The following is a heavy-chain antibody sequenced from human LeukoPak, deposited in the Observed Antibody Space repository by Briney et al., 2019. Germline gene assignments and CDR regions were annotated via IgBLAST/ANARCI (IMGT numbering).Heavy chain of an antibody. V-gene: IGHV3-20*04. J-gene: IGHJ3*02. CDR1: GFTFDDYG. D-gene: IGHD2-2*01. CDR3: ARGYCTSTSCYGVAASDI. CDR2: INWNGGST. Sequence: PGGARRLSCAASGFTFDDYGMSWVRQAPGKGLEWVSGINWNGGSTGYADSVKGRFTISRNNAKNSLYLQMNSLRAEDTALYYCARGYCTSTSCYGVAASDICGQGTMVTVSS.